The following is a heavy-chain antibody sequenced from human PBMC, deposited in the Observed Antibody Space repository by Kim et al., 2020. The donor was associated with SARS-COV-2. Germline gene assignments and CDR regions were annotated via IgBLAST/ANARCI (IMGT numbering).Heavy chain of an antibody. D-gene: IGHD6-19*01. V-gene: IGHV3-11*06. J-gene: IGHJ3*02. Sequence: ADPVKGRFTISRDNANNALYLQMNSLRAEDTAVYYCARGGSGWLNRAVDIWGQGTMVTVSS. CDR3: ARGGSGWLNRAVDI.